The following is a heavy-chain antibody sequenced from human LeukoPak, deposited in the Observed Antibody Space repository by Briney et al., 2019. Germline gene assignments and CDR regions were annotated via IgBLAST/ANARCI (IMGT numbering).Heavy chain of an antibody. V-gene: IGHV3-30*02. D-gene: IGHD4-17*01. Sequence: PGGSVRLSCAVSGFTFSSYCMHWVRQAPGKGLEWVAYIRYDGSNKYYADSVKGRFTISRDKSKSTLYLQMNSLRAEDTAVYYCAKEYATVTPYYFDDWGKGTLVTVSS. CDR2: IRYDGSNK. CDR3: AKEYATVTPYYFDD. J-gene: IGHJ4*02. CDR1: GFTFSSYC.